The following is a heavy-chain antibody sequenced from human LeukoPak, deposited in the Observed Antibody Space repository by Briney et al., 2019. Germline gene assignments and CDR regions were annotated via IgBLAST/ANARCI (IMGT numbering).Heavy chain of an antibody. J-gene: IGHJ5*02. D-gene: IGHD3-3*01. CDR1: GFTFSSYW. CDR3: ARDKGVVGQFDP. CDR2: TKEDGSEK. V-gene: IGHV3-7*01. Sequence: GGPLRLSCAASGFTFSSYWMSWVRQAPGQGLEWVANTKEDGSEKYYVDSVKGRFTISRDNAKKSLYLQMNSLRAEDTAVYYCARDKGVVGQFDPWGQGTLVTVSS.